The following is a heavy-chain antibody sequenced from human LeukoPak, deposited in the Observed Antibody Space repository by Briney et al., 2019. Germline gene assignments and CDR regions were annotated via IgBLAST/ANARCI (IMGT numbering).Heavy chain of an antibody. Sequence: PGGSLRLSCAASGFDFSAFGMNWVRQAPGKGLEWVAVISYDGSQKYYADSVKGRFTISRDNAKNSLYLQMNSLRAEDTAVYYCARDGWFGERTLDYWGQGTLVTVSS. V-gene: IGHV3-30*03. D-gene: IGHD3-10*01. CDR2: ISYDGSQK. CDR1: GFDFSAFG. J-gene: IGHJ4*02. CDR3: ARDGWFGERTLDY.